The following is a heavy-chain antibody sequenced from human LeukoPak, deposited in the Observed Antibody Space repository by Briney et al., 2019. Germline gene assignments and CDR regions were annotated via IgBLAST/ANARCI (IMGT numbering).Heavy chain of an antibody. CDR3: ARDETTVTYGMDV. D-gene: IGHD4-17*01. CDR1: GGSFSGYY. CDR2: INHSGST. J-gene: IGHJ6*02. V-gene: IGHV4-34*01. Sequence: SETLSLTCAVYGGSFSGYYWGWIRQPPGKGLEWIGEINHSGSTNYNPSLKSRVTISVDTSKNQFSLKLSSVTAADTAVYYCARDETTVTYGMDVWGQGTTVTVSS.